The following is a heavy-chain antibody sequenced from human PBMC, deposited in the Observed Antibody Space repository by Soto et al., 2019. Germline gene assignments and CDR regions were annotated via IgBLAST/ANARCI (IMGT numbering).Heavy chain of an antibody. CDR3: ARDKRGGGWPESYYGMDV. CDR1: GDSVSSNSAA. J-gene: IGHJ6*02. Sequence: SQTLSLTCAISGDSVSSNSAAWNWIRQSPSRGLEWLGRTYYRSKWYNDYAVSVKSRITINPDTSKNQFSLQLNSVTPEDTAVYYCARDKRGGGWPESYYGMDVWGQGTTVTVSS. V-gene: IGHV6-1*01. CDR2: TYYRSKWYN. D-gene: IGHD6-19*01.